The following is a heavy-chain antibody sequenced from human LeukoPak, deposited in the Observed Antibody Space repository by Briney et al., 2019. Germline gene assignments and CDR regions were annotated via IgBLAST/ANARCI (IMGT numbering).Heavy chain of an antibody. J-gene: IGHJ4*02. CDR2: ISGSGGST. CDR3: AKGADYDFWSGFDY. V-gene: IGHV3-23*01. Sequence: GGSLRLSCPASGFTFSSYAMSWVRQAPRKGMEWVSAISGSGGSTYYADSVKGRFTISRDNSKNTLYLQMNSLRAEDTAVYYCAKGADYDFWSGFDYWGQGTLVTVSS. CDR1: GFTFSSYA. D-gene: IGHD3-3*01.